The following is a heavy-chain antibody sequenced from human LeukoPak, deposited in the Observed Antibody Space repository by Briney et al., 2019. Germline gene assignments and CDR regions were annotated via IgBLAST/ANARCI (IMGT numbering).Heavy chain of an antibody. CDR2: IYYSGST. CDR1: GGSVSSGNYY. V-gene: IGHV4-61*01. CDR3: ARDQGDKAMNF. Sequence: PSETLSLTCSVSGGSVSSGNYYWSWIRQPPGKGLEWIGNIYYSGSTKYNPSLRSRVTISADTSKNQFSLKLSSVTAADTAVYYCARDQGDKAMNFWGQGTLVTVSS. J-gene: IGHJ4*02. D-gene: IGHD5-18*01.